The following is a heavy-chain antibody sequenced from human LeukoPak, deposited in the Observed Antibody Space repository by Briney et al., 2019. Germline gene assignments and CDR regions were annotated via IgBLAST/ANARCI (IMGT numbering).Heavy chain of an antibody. J-gene: IGHJ6*03. CDR2: ISSSGSTI. V-gene: IGHV3-11*01. CDR1: GFTFSDYY. Sequence: GGSLRLSCAASGFTFSDYYMSWIRQAPGKGLEWVSYISSSGSTIYYADSVKGRFTISRDNAKNSLYLQMNSLRAEDTAVYYCAREGAPKQWLVYYYYYYMDVWGKGTTVTISS. CDR3: AREGAPKQWLVYYYYYYMDV. D-gene: IGHD6-19*01.